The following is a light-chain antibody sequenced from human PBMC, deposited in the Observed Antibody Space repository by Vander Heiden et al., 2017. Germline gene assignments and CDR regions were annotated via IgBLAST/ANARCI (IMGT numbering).Light chain of an antibody. Sequence: QSALTQPPPASGSPGQSVHVSCTGTSSDVGGYKYVSWYQQHPGKAPKLMIYEVTKRPSGVPDRFAGSKSGNTASLTVSGLQAEDEADYYCISYAGSNNLVFGGGTKLTVL. CDR3: ISYAGSNNLV. CDR2: EVT. J-gene: IGLJ2*01. CDR1: SSDVGGYKY. V-gene: IGLV2-8*01.